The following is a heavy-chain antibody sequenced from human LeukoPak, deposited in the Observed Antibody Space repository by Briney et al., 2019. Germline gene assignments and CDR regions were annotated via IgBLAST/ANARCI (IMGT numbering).Heavy chain of an antibody. CDR2: ITGSGGST. D-gene: IGHD4-17*01. Sequence: GGSLRLSCAVSGFTFSSYAMIWVRQAPGRGLEWVSVITGSGGSTYYADSVKGRFTISRDNSKNTLYLQMNSLRAEDTAVYYCAKPTVTTGFDAFNIWGQGTMVTVSS. CDR3: AKPTVTTGFDAFNI. V-gene: IGHV3-23*01. J-gene: IGHJ3*02. CDR1: GFTFSSYA.